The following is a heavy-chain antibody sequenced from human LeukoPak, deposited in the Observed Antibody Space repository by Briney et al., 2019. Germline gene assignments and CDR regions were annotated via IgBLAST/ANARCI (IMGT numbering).Heavy chain of an antibody. J-gene: IGHJ4*02. CDR1: GGNFSSYA. CDR2: IIPIFGTA. V-gene: IGHV1-69*05. Sequence: ASVKVSCTASGGNFSSYAISWVRQAPGQGLEWMGGIIPIFGTANYAQKFQGRVTITTDESTSTAYMELSSLRSEDTAVYYCARGRDYYDNSGYWLWDYWGQGTLVTVYS. D-gene: IGHD3-22*01. CDR3: ARGRDYYDNSGYWLWDY.